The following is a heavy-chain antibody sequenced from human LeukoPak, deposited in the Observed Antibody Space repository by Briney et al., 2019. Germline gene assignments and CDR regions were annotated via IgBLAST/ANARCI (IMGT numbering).Heavy chain of an antibody. CDR1: GYTFTGYY. CDR2: INPNSGDT. V-gene: IGHV1-2*02. D-gene: IGHD3-16*01. Sequence: SVAVSCKASGYTFTGYYMHWVRQAPGQGLEWMGWINPNSGDTKYSQKFQGRVTMTRDTSIRTAYRELTRLRSDDTAVYYCATQRGSYLWGTDFDYWGQG. CDR3: ATQRGSYLWGTDFDY. J-gene: IGHJ4*02.